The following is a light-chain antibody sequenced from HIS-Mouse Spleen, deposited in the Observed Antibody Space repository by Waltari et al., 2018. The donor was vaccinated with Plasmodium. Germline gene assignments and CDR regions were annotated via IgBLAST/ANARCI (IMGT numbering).Light chain of an antibody. CDR3: QQYNNWSFT. Sequence: IVMRHSPAPLSVSPGERATLSCRASQSVSSNLAWSQQKPGQAPRLLIYGASTRATGIPARFSGSGSGTEFTLTISSLQSEDFAVYYCQQYNNWSFTFGPGTKVDIK. CDR2: GAS. J-gene: IGKJ3*01. V-gene: IGKV3-15*01. CDR1: QSVSSN.